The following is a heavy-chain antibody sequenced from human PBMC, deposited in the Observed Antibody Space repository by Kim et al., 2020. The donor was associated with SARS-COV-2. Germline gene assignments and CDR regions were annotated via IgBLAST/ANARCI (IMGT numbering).Heavy chain of an antibody. Sequence: SVKVSCKASGGTFSSYAISWVRQAPGQGLEWMGGIIPIFGTANYAQKFQGRVTITADESTSTAYMELSSLRSEDTAVYYCASGRGDFWSGYYGGYYGMDVWGQGTTVTVSS. CDR3: ASGRGDFWSGYYGGYYGMDV. J-gene: IGHJ6*02. D-gene: IGHD3-3*01. V-gene: IGHV1-69*13. CDR2: IIPIFGTA. CDR1: GGTFSSYA.